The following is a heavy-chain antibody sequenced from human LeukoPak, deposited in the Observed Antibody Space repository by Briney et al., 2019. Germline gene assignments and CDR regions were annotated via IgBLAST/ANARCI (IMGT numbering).Heavy chain of an antibody. CDR2: IIPIFGTA. Sequence: SVKVSCKASGGTFSSYAISWVRQAPGQGLEWMGGIIPIFGTANYAQKFQGRVTITADESTSTAYMELSSLRSEDTAVYYCARGRRQTYYYDSSGYYFDYWGQGTLVTVSS. J-gene: IGHJ4*02. CDR1: GGTFSSYA. D-gene: IGHD3-22*01. V-gene: IGHV1-69*13. CDR3: ARGRRQTYYYDSSGYYFDY.